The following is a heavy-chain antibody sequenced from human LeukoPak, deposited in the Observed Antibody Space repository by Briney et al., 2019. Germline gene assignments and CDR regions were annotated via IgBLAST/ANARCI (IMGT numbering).Heavy chain of an antibody. CDR3: ARAVSYTTVYPYFDY. CDR1: GGSISSYY. D-gene: IGHD4-11*01. Sequence: SETLSLTCTVSGGSISSYYWGWLRQPPGKGLEWIGYIYYSGSTNYNPSLKSRVTISVDTSKNQFSLKLSSVTAADTAVYYCARAVSYTTVYPYFDYWGQGTLVTVSS. J-gene: IGHJ4*02. CDR2: IYYSGST. V-gene: IGHV4-59*01.